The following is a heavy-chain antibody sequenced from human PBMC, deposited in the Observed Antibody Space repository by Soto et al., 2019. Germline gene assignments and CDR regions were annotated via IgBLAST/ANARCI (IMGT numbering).Heavy chain of an antibody. CDR2: MNPNSGNT. CDR3: ARGSLHYDSSGYEADY. Sequence: QVQLVQSGAEVKKPGASVKVSCKASGYTFTSYDINWVRQATGQGLEWMGWMNPNSGNTGXAQKFQGRVTMTRNTXXXXXYMELSSLRSEDTAVYYCARGSLHYDSSGYEADYWGQGTLVTVSS. V-gene: IGHV1-8*01. CDR1: GYTFTSYD. J-gene: IGHJ4*02. D-gene: IGHD3-22*01.